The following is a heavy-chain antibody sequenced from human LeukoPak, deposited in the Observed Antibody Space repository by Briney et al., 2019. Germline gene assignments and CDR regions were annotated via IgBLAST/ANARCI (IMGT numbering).Heavy chain of an antibody. Sequence: GGSLRLSCSASGSTFKTYAIHWVRQAPGKGLQYVSRIGTSGISTYYADSVTGRFTISRDNSKNSLYLQMSNLRAEDTAVYYCVKGQEVVYAPTFDYWGQGILVTVSS. V-gene: IGHV3-64D*09. J-gene: IGHJ4*02. D-gene: IGHD2-8*02. CDR1: GSTFKTYA. CDR3: VKGQEVVYAPTFDY. CDR2: IGTSGIST.